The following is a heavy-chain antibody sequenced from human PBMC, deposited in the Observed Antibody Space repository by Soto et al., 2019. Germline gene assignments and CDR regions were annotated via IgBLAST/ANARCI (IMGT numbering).Heavy chain of an antibody. J-gene: IGHJ4*02. Sequence: PSETLSLTCTVSGGSLSGYYWSWLRQPPGKGLEWIGYIYSIGSTNYNPSLRSRVTMSIDTSQEQFSLKLSSVTATDTAVYYCATLEWLDLYYFDYWGQGTLDTVSS. V-gene: IGHV4-4*08. CDR1: GGSLSGYY. D-gene: IGHD3-3*01. CDR3: ATLEWLDLYYFDY. CDR2: IYSIGST.